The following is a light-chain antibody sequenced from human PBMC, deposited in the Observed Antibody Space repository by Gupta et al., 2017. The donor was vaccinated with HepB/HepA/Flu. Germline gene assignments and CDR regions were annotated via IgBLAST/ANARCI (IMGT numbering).Light chain of an antibody. CDR3: QHDYSVLSI. Sequence: DIVITQSTGSLAMSLGERATINCKSSQSGWHSPKNQNYLAWYQHKPGRPPKLLIYWASIRESGVPDRFSGRGSGTDFTLTISSLQAEDVAVYYCQHDYSVLSIFGEGTKVEIK. CDR1: QSGWHSPKNQNY. J-gene: IGKJ2*02. V-gene: IGKV4-1*01. CDR2: WAS.